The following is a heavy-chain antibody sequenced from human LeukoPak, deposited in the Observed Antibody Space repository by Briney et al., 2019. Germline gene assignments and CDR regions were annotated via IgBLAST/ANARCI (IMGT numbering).Heavy chain of an antibody. D-gene: IGHD3-3*01. CDR1: GFTFSSYS. J-gene: IGHJ4*02. CDR3: AKDPRKVDYDFWSGYYDY. Sequence: GGSLRLSCAASGFTFSSYSMNWVRQAPGKGLEWVSYISSTSGTIYYADSVKGRFTISRDNAKNSLYLQMNSLRAEDTAVYYCAKDPRKVDYDFWSGYYDYWGQGTLVTVSS. CDR2: ISSTSGTI. V-gene: IGHV3-48*04.